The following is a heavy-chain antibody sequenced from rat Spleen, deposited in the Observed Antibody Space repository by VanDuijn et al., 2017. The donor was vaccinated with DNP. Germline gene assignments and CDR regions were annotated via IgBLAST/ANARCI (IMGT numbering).Heavy chain of an antibody. D-gene: IGHD1-9*01. CDR3: ARHTYYGYTYFDY. V-gene: IGHV5-17*01. Sequence: EVQLVESGGGLVQPGRSLKFSCAASGFTFSDYAMAWVRQAPTKGLEWVATIIYDGSSTYYRDSVKGRFTISRDNAKSTLYLQMDSLRSEDTATYYCARHTYYGYTYFDYWGQGVMVTVSS. CDR1: GFTFSDYA. CDR2: IIYDGSST. J-gene: IGHJ2*01.